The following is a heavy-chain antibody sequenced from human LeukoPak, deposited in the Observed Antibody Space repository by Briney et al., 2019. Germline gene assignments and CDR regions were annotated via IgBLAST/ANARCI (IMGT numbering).Heavy chain of an antibody. J-gene: IGHJ4*02. Sequence: ASVKVSCKASGYTFTSYGISWVRQAPGQGLEWMGWISAYNGNTNYAQKLQGRVTMTTDTSTGTAYMELRSLRSDDTAVYYCARTGSIVVVPTPLDYWGQGTLVTVSS. D-gene: IGHD2-2*01. V-gene: IGHV1-18*04. CDR3: ARTGSIVVVPTPLDY. CDR2: ISAYNGNT. CDR1: GYTFTSYG.